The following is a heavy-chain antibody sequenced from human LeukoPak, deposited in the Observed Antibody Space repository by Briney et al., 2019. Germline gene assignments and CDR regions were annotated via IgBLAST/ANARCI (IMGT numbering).Heavy chain of an antibody. V-gene: IGHV3-23*01. CDR1: GFTFSSYA. J-gene: IGHJ3*02. Sequence: GGSLRLSCAASGFTFSSYAMSWVRQPPGKGLEWVSGISGSGDNTYYADSVKGRFTISRDNSKKTLYLHLNSLRVEDAAVYYCAKDAVVVPSDAFDIWGQGTMVTVSS. D-gene: IGHD2-2*01. CDR3: AKDAVVVPSDAFDI. CDR2: ISGSGDNT.